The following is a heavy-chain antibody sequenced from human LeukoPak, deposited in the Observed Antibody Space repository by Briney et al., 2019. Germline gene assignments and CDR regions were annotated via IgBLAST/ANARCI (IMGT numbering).Heavy chain of an antibody. Sequence: PSETLSLTCAVYGGSFSGYYWSWIRQPPGKGLEWIGEINHSGSTNYNPSLKSRVTISVDTSKNQFSLKLSSVTAAGTAVYYCARGPGLLWFGELFHYFDYWGQGTLVTVSS. CDR2: INHSGST. CDR3: ARGPGLLWFGELFHYFDY. CDR1: GGSFSGYY. J-gene: IGHJ4*02. V-gene: IGHV4-34*01. D-gene: IGHD3-10*01.